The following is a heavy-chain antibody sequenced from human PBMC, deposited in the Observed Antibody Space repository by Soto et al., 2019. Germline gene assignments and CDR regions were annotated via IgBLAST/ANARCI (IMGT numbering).Heavy chain of an antibody. D-gene: IGHD6-13*01. Sequence: GGSLRLSCAASGFTFSSYSMHWVRQAPGKGLEWVAVISYDGSNKYYADSVKGRFTISRDNSKNTLYLQMNSLRAEDPAVYYCARDKYSSRAKGAFDIWGQGTMVTVSS. CDR3: ARDKYSSRAKGAFDI. V-gene: IGHV3-30*04. CDR2: ISYDGSNK. J-gene: IGHJ3*02. CDR1: GFTFSSYS.